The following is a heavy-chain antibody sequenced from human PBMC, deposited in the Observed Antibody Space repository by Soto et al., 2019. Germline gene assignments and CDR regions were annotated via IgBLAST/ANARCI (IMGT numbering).Heavy chain of an antibody. CDR3: AREKDPPGDGHNFGY. CDR2: LYYDGNT. J-gene: IGHJ4*02. Sequence: QVQLQESGPGLVKPSETLSLTCTVSGGSISGNSYYWAWIRQPPGKGLEWIGSLYYDGNTHYNPSLESRVTISVDTAKNQLSLRLSSVTAADTAVYYCAREKDPPGDGHNFGYWGQGSLVTVSS. CDR1: GGSISGNSYY. V-gene: IGHV4-39*02.